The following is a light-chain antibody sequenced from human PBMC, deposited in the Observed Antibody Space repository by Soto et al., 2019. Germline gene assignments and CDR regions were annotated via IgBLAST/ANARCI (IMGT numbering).Light chain of an antibody. CDR2: GAS. Sequence: ENVLTQSPGTLSLSPGERATLSCRASQVTSRYLSWSQQSPGQAPRLLIYGASSRATGIPDRFSGSGSGTDFTLTISRLEPEDVAVYYCQQSSTSPISFGQGTRLEIK. CDR1: QVTSRY. J-gene: IGKJ5*01. V-gene: IGKV3-20*01. CDR3: QQSSTSPIS.